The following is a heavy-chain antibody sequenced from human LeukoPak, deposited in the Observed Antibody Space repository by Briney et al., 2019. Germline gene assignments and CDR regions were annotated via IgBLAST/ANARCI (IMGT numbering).Heavy chain of an antibody. J-gene: IGHJ4*02. CDR3: ARATMVQGVITPPFDY. D-gene: IGHD3-10*01. V-gene: IGHV1-18*01. CDR2: ISAYNGNT. CDR1: GYTFPSYG. Sequence: GASVKVSRKASGYTFPSYGISWVRQAPGQGLKWMGWISAYNGNTNYAQKLQGRVTMTTDTSTSTAYMELRSLRSDDTAVYYCARATMVQGVITPPFDYWGQGTLVTVSS.